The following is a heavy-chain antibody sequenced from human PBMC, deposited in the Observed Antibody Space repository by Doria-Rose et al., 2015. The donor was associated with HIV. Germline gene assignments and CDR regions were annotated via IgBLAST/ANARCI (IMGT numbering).Heavy chain of an antibody. D-gene: IGHD6-13*01. CDR3: ARIKSSRWYHKYYLDF. Sequence: QVQLVQSGPVLVKPTETLTLTCTVSGVSLSSPGMGVSWIRQPPRKALEWLANIFSDDERSYKTSLKIRLTISRGSAKCRVVLTMTDMDPVDTATYYCARIKSSRWYHKYYLDFWGQGTLVTVSA. CDR1: GVSLSSPGMG. J-gene: IGHJ4*02. V-gene: IGHV2-26*01. CDR2: IFSDDER.